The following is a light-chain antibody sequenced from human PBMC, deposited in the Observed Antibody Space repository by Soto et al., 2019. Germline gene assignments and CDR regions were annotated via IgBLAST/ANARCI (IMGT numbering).Light chain of an antibody. CDR3: QQYKSFLLT. Sequence: DIQMTQSPSTLSASVGDRVTISCRASESISNWLAGYQQKPGKAPKLLISKTSSLENEVPSRFRGSGYGTDFTLTISRLQPDDFATYYCQQYKSFLLTFGGGNKVEIK. V-gene: IGKV1-5*03. CDR1: ESISNW. CDR2: KTS. J-gene: IGKJ4*01.